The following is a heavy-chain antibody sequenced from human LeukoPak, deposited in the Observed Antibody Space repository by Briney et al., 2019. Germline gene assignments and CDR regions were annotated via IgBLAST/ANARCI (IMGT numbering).Heavy chain of an antibody. D-gene: IGHD5-24*01. Sequence: PSETLSLTCTVSGGSISTYYWSWIRQPPGKGLEWIGYIDNSGSTNYNPSLKSRVTISVDTSKNQFSLKLSSVTAADTAVYYCARGARAGYNLEPFDYWGQGTLVTVSS. CDR3: ARGARAGYNLEPFDY. CDR1: GGSISTYY. J-gene: IGHJ4*02. V-gene: IGHV4-59*08. CDR2: IDNSGST.